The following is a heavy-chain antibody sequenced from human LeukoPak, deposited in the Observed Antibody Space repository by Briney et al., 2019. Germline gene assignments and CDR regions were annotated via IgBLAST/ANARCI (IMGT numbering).Heavy chain of an antibody. CDR3: ARGPRRGTMVRGVIM. D-gene: IGHD3-10*01. CDR1: GGSFSGYY. V-gene: IGHV4-34*01. Sequence: SETLSLTCAVYGGSFSGYYWSWIRQPPGKGLEWIGEINHSGSTNYNPSLKSRVTISVDTSKNQFSLKPSSVTAADTAVYYCARGPRRGTMVRGVIMWGQGTLVTVSS. CDR2: INHSGST. J-gene: IGHJ4*02.